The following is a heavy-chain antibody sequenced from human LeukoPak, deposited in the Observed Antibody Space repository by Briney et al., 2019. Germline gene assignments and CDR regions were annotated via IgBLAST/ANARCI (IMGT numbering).Heavy chain of an antibody. CDR2: ISGSGGST. V-gene: IGHV3-23*01. J-gene: IGHJ4*02. CDR1: GFTFSSYA. CDR3: AKTTQWELLHSDY. D-gene: IGHD1-26*01. Sequence: GGSLRLSCAASGFTFSSYAMSWVRQAPGKGPEWVSAISGSGGSTYYADSVKGRFTISRDNSKNTLYLQMNSLRAEDTAVYYCAKTTQWELLHSDYWGQGTLVTVSS.